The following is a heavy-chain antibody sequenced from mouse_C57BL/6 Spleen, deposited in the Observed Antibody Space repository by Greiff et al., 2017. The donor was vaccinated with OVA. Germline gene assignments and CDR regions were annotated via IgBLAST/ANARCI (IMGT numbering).Heavy chain of an antibody. D-gene: IGHD1-1*01. J-gene: IGHJ1*03. CDR3: ARQYYGSTYWYFDV. V-gene: IGHV5-17*01. Sequence: EVQVVESGGGLVKPGGSLKLSCAASGFTFSDYGMHWVRQAPEKGLEWVAYISSGSSTIYYADTVKGRFTISRDNAKNTLFLQMTSLRSEDTAMYYCARQYYGSTYWYFDVWGTGTTVTVSS. CDR1: GFTFSDYG. CDR2: ISSGSSTI.